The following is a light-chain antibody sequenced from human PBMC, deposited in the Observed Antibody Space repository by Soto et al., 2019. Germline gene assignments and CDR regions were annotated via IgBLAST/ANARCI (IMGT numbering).Light chain of an antibody. V-gene: IGKV3-11*01. Sequence: RFLAWYQQKPGQAPRLLIYDASNRATGIPARFFGSGSGTNSSLSGRGLDPEQFSSYFRQHRNIWRACGGGTKVDIK. CDR1: RF. CDR2: DAS. J-gene: IGKJ4*02. CDR3: QHRNIWRA.